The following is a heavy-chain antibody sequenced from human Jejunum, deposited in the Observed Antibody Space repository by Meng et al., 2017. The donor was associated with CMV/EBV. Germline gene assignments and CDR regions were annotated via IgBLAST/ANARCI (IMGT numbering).Heavy chain of an antibody. CDR3: ACGSYREDY. V-gene: IGHV1-69*05. D-gene: IGHD3-16*02. J-gene: IGHJ4*02. CDR1: GGTFSSYA. Sequence: YCKASGGTFSSYAITWGRQAPGQGLEWMGGIIPIFGTANYAQKFQGRVTMTTDESTTTAYMELISLRSEDTAIYFCACGSYREDYWGQGTLVTVSS. CDR2: IIPIFGTA.